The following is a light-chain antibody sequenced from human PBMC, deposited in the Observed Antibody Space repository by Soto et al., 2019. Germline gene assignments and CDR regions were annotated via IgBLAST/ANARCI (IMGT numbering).Light chain of an antibody. CDR3: CSFAGSSTLYV. CDR1: SSDVGSYNL. CDR2: EGS. J-gene: IGLJ1*01. Sequence: QSALTQPASVSGSPGQSITISCTGTSSDVGSYNLVSWYQQHPGKAPKLMIYEGSKRPSGVSNRFSGSKSGNTASLTISGFHAEDEADYYGCSFAGSSTLYVFGTGTKLTVL. V-gene: IGLV2-23*01.